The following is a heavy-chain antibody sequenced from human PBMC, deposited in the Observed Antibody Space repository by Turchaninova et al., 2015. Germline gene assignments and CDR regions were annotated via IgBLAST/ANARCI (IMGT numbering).Heavy chain of an antibody. CDR2: ISYSWGT. CDR3: ARITYYDNNAYTYYFDS. Sequence: QVQLQESGPGLVKPSQTLSLTCTVSGGYISSGDYYWSWIRQPPGKGLECIGYISYSWGTYYNPSLASRIPIALDTSNNQFSLKLSSVTAADTAVYYCARITYYDNNAYTYYFDSWGQGTLVTVSS. D-gene: IGHD3-22*01. J-gene: IGHJ4*02. CDR1: GGYISSGDYY. V-gene: IGHV4-30-4*01.